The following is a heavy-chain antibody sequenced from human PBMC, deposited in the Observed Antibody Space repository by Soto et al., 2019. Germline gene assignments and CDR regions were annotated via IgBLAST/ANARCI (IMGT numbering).Heavy chain of an antibody. D-gene: IGHD6-6*01. CDR2: INPNSGAT. CDR3: ASAKYSSSPRDN. V-gene: IGHV1-2*02. J-gene: IGHJ4*02. CDR1: GYTFTGYY. Sequence: ASVKFSCKASGYTFTGYYMHWVRQAPGQGLEWMGWINPNSGATNYAQKFQGRVTLTRDTSISTAFMELNRLTSDDTAVYFCASAKYSSSPRDNSGQGTLVTVSS.